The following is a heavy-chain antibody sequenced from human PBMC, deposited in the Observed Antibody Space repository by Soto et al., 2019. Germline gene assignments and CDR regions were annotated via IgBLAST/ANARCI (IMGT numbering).Heavy chain of an antibody. CDR1: GYTFTSYG. Sequence: ASVKVSCKASGYTFTSYGISWVRQAPGQGLEWMGWISAYNGNTNYAQKLQGRVTMTTDTSTSTAYMELRSLRSDDTAVYYCARVTGYYDSSGYTTGPPYLDYWGQGTLVTVSS. CDR3: ARVTGYYDSSGYTTGPPYLDY. J-gene: IGHJ4*02. D-gene: IGHD3-22*01. V-gene: IGHV1-18*01. CDR2: ISAYNGNT.